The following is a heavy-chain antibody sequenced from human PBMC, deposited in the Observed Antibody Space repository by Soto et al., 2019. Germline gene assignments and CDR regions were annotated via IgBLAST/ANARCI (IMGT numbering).Heavy chain of an antibody. Sequence: ASVKVSCKASGYTFTSYTISWVRQAPGQGLEWMGRIIPILGIANYAQKFQGRVTITADKSTSTAYMELSSLRSEDTAVYYCARDRRDGYIPYNWFDPWGQGTLVTVSS. CDR3: ARDRRDGYIPYNWFDP. J-gene: IGHJ5*02. CDR1: GYTFTSYT. D-gene: IGHD5-12*01. CDR2: IIPILGIA. V-gene: IGHV1-69*04.